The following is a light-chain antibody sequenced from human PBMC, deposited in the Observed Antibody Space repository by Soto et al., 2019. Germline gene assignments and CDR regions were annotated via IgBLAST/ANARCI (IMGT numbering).Light chain of an antibody. J-gene: IGKJ4*01. CDR1: QSVNSN. CDR3: QQYNDWPRT. V-gene: IGKV3-15*01. Sequence: EIVMTQSPATLSVSPGERATLSCSASQSVNSNLAWYQQKPGQAPRILIYGASTRATAIPPRFSGSGSGTEFTLSISSLQSEDFAVYYCQQYNDWPRTFGGGTKVEIK. CDR2: GAS.